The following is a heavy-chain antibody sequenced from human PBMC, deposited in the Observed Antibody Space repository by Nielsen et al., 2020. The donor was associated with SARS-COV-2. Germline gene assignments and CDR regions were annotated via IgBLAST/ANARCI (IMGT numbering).Heavy chain of an antibody. CDR3: ARDLPSITMVRDYYYGMDV. V-gene: IGHV3-9*01. Sequence: SLRLSCAASGFTFDDYAMHWVRQAPGKGLEWVSGISWNSGSIGYADSVKGRFTISRDNAKNTLYLQMNSLRAEDTAVYYCARDLPSITMVRDYYYGMDVWGQGTTVTVSS. CDR1: GFTFDDYA. J-gene: IGHJ6*02. CDR2: ISWNSGSI. D-gene: IGHD3-10*01.